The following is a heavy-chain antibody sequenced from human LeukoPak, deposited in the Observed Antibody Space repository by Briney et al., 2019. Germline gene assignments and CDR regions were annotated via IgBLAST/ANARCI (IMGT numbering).Heavy chain of an antibody. V-gene: IGHV3-20*04. Sequence: GGSLRLSCAASGFTFGEYGNSGVGQAPPRERLGVTSINWHGGNTAYAHSVKGRFTISRDTAKDPLYLKLNSLRAEDTALYYCARDRECLQYIDYCGEGTLVTVSS. CDR1: GFTFGEYG. D-gene: IGHD5-24*01. CDR2: INWHGGNT. J-gene: IGHJ4*02. CDR3: ARDRECLQYIDY.